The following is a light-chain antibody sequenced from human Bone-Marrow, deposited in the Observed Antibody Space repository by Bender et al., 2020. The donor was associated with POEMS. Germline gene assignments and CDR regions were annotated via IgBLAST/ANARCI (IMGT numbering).Light chain of an antibody. CDR1: SSDVGGYNF. CDR3: SSYTSASTLAV. Sequence: QSALTQPASVSGSPGQSITISCSGTSSDVGGYNFVSWYQQYPGKAPKLMIYEVSKRPSGVPDRFSGSKSGNTASLTISGLQAEDEADYYCSSYTSASTLAVFGGGTKLTVL. V-gene: IGLV2-14*01. CDR2: EVS. J-gene: IGLJ2*01.